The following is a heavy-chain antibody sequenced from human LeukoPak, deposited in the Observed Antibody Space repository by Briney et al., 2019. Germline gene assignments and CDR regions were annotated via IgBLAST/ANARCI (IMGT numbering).Heavy chain of an antibody. V-gene: IGHV3-48*03. CDR2: ISSSSTHI. CDR3: ARSEHSSSSFDY. J-gene: IGHJ4*02. Sequence: GSLRLSCAASGFTFSNYEMNWVRQAPGKGLEWVSYISSSSTHIYYADSVKGRFTISRDNARNSLYLQMNSLRAEDTAIYYCARSEHSSSSFDYWGQGTLVTVSS. D-gene: IGHD6-6*01. CDR1: GFTFSNYE.